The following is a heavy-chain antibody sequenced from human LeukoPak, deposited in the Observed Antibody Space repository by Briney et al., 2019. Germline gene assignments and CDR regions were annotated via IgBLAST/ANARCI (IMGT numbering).Heavy chain of an antibody. D-gene: IGHD6-13*01. CDR2: VHKSGNT. J-gene: IGHJ4*02. CDR3: ARGDPGIAADVDY. CDR1: GGSISNYY. Sequence: PSETLSLTCTVSGGSISNYYWSWIRQSPEKGLEWIGHVHKSGNTNYNPSLKSRVTMSVDTSKNQLSLNLISVTAADTAVYYCARGDPGIAADVDYWGQGTLVTVSS. V-gene: IGHV4-59*01.